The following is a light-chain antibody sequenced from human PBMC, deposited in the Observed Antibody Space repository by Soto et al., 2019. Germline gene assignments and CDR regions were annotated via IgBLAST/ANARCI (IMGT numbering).Light chain of an antibody. CDR2: EGS. CDR1: NSDVGSYNL. Sequence: QSALTQPASVSGSPGQSITISCTGTNSDVGSYNLVSWYQQHPGKAPKLMIYEGSKRPSGVSNRFSGSKSGSTASLTISGLQAEDEAEYYCSSYVRITTSFLFGGGTKVTVL. CDR3: SSYVRITTSFL. J-gene: IGLJ2*01. V-gene: IGLV2-23*01.